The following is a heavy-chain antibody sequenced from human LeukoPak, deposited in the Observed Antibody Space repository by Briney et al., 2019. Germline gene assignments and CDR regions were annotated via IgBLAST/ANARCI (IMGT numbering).Heavy chain of an antibody. CDR2: ISSTSRTI. J-gene: IGHJ4*02. CDR3: ARDLHCGGDCYPLTY. D-gene: IGHD2-21*01. CDR1: GFTFSGFG. Sequence: GGSLRLSCAASGFTFSGFGMNWVRQAPGRGLECVSYISSTSRTIHYADSVKGRFTISRDNAKNSLYLQMNSLRAEDTAVYYCARDLHCGGDCYPLTYWGQGTLVTVSS. V-gene: IGHV3-48*01.